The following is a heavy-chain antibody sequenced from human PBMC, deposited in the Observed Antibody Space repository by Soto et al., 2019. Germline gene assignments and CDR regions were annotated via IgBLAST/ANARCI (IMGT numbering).Heavy chain of an antibody. J-gene: IGHJ5*02. CDR3: TRRRYSSSWTDRNRFDP. D-gene: IGHD6-13*01. V-gene: IGHV3-73*02. CDR1: GFTFSGSA. CDR2: LRSKANSYAT. Sequence: EVQLVESGGGLVQPGGSLKLSCAASGFTFSGSAMNWVRPASGKGLEWVGRLRSKANSYATAYAASVKGRFTISRDDSNNTAYRQMNSLKTEDTAVYYCTRRRYSSSWTDRNRFDPWCQGTLVTVSS.